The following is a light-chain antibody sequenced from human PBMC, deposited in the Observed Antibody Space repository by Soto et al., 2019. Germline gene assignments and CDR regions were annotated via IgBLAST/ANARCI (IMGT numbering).Light chain of an antibody. V-gene: IGKV1-5*01. CDR2: DAS. Sequence: DVQMTQSPSTLSASVGDRVTITCLARQSVTSWLAWYQQKPGKAPKVLIYDASSLESGFPSRFSGSGSGTEFTLTISRLHPDDFATYYCHHYNSYPGTFCQGTKVEIK. J-gene: IGKJ1*01. CDR3: HHYNSYPGT. CDR1: QSVTSW.